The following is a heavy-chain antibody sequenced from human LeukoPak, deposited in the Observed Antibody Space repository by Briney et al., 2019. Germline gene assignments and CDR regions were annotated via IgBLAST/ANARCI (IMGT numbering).Heavy chain of an antibody. D-gene: IGHD2-8*01. CDR3: TRGMTNSYYFAMDV. CDR1: GGSISSYY. Sequence: PSETLSLTCTVSGGSISSYYWSWIRQPPGKGLEWIGYISYSGSSNYNPSLKSRVTISVDTSKNQFSLKVSSVTAADTAIYYCTRGMTNSYYFAMDVWGQGTTVTVSS. CDR2: ISYSGSS. V-gene: IGHV4-59*01. J-gene: IGHJ6*02.